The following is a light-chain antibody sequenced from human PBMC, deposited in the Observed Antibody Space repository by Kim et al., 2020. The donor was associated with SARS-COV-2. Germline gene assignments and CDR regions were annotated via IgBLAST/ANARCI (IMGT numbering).Light chain of an antibody. CDR3: QQYGSSPWT. Sequence: YPWEGATLSCRASQSVSSIYVAWYQQKPGQAPRLLIYGASSRATGIPDRFSGSGSGTDFTLTISRLEPEDFAVYYCQQYGSSPWTFGQGTKVDIK. J-gene: IGKJ1*01. CDR2: GAS. V-gene: IGKV3-20*01. CDR1: QSVSSIY.